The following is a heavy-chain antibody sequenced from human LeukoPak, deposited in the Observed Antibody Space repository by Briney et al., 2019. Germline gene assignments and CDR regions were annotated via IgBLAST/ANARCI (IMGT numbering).Heavy chain of an antibody. Sequence: PGGSLRLSCAASGFTFDTYWMSWVRQAPGKGLEWVANIKQDGSEKDYVDSVKGRFTISRDNAKNSLYLHMNSLRAEDTGVYYCARGDTQSKYRQFDSWGQGSLVIVSS. D-gene: IGHD3-16*02. CDR1: GFTFDTYW. J-gene: IGHJ4*02. V-gene: IGHV3-7*04. CDR3: ARGDTQSKYRQFDS. CDR2: IKQDGSEK.